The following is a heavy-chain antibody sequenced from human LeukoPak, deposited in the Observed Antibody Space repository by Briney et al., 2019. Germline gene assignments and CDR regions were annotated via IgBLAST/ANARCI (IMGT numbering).Heavy chain of an antibody. Sequence: GGSLRLSCAASGFTFSTYWMHWVRQAPGKGLAWVARINHDGSTSSYADSVKGRFTISRDNAKNTLHLQMNILRAEATAVYYCARGGLGVDNALDFWGQGTMVTVSS. CDR1: GFTFSTYW. V-gene: IGHV3-74*01. D-gene: IGHD2-8*01. J-gene: IGHJ3*01. CDR2: INHDGSTS. CDR3: ARGGLGVDNALDF.